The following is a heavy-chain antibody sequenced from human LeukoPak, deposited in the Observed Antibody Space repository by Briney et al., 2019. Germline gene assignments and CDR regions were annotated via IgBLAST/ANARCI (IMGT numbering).Heavy chain of an antibody. CDR2: IYYSGST. D-gene: IGHD6-19*01. Sequence: SETLSLICTVSGGSISSYYWSWIRQPPGKGLGWIGYIYYSGSTNYNPSLKSRVTISVDTSKNQFSLKLSSVTAADTAVYYCARGQAGRDAFDIWGQGTMVTVSS. CDR1: GGSISSYY. J-gene: IGHJ3*02. CDR3: ARGQAGRDAFDI. V-gene: IGHV4-59*01.